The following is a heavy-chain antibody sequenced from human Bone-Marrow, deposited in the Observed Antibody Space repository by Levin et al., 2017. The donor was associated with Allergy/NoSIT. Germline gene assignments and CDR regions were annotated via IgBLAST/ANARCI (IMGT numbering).Heavy chain of an antibody. CDR1: GFTFTNYG. CDR3: AKDPCSSATCYGSYYYFDGMDA. V-gene: IGHV3-30*18. Sequence: SCAASGFTFTNYGMHWVRQAPGKGLEWVAYLSYDGRNKYYAESVKGRFTISRDNVKDRLFLAMDTLRTDDTAVYFCAKDPCSSATCYGSYYYFDGMDAWGRGTTVTVSS. D-gene: IGHD2-2*01. J-gene: IGHJ6*02. CDR2: LSYDGRNK.